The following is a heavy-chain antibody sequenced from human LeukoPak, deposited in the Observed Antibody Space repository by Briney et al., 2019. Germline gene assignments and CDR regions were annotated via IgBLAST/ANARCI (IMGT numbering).Heavy chain of an antibody. V-gene: IGHV3-23*01. CDR2: ISGSGGST. CDR1: GFTFSSYS. Sequence: PGGSLRLSCAASGFTFSSYSMNWVRQAPGKGLEWVSAISGSGGSTYYADSVKGRFTISRDNSKNTLYLQMNSLRAEDTAVYYCAKAPFFDSPLYYFDYWGQGTLVTVSS. D-gene: IGHD3-9*01. CDR3: AKAPFFDSPLYYFDY. J-gene: IGHJ4*02.